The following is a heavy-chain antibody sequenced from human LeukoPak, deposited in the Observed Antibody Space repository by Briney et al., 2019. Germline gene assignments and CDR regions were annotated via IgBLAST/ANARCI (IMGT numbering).Heavy chain of an antibody. CDR3: AKDVLVGATLYGMDV. CDR2: ISYDGSNK. D-gene: IGHD1-26*01. Sequence: PGGSLRLSCAASGFTFSSYGMHWVRQAPGKGLEWVAVISYDGSNKYYADSVKGRFTISRDNSKNTLYLQMNSLRAEDTAVYYCAKDVLVGATLYGMDVWGQGTTVTVSS. CDR1: GFTFSSYG. J-gene: IGHJ6*02. V-gene: IGHV3-30*18.